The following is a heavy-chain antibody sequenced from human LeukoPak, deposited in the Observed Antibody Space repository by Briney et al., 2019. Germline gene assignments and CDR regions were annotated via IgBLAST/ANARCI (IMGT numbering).Heavy chain of an antibody. V-gene: IGHV3-11*06. D-gene: IGHD2-2*01. CDR2: ISSSTSYT. J-gene: IGHJ3*02. CDR1: GFTFSDYY. CDR3: ARGTYAFDI. Sequence: PGGSLRLSCAASGFTFSDYYMSWLRQAPGKGLEWVSYISSSTSYTNYADSVKGRFTISRDNAKNSLYLQMNSLRAEDTAVYYCARGTYAFDIWGQGTMVTVSS.